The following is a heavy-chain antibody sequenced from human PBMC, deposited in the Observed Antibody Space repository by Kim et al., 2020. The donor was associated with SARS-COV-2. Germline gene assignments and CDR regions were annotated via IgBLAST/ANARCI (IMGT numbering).Heavy chain of an antibody. Sequence: GGSLRLSCAASGFTFSNYAFSWVRQAPGKGLEWVSGISGNGDTTFYADSVKGRFTISRDNSNTTLGLQMTSLRAEDTAIYFCAKITSGWHAPFDFWGQGPLVTVS. CDR1: GFTFSNYA. CDR2: ISGNGDTT. J-gene: IGHJ4*02. CDR3: AKITSGWHAPFDF. V-gene: IGHV3-23*01. D-gene: IGHD6-19*01.